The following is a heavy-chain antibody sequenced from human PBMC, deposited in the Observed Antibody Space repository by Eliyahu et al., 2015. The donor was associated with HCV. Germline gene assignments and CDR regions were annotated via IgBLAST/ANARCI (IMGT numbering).Heavy chain of an antibody. D-gene: IGHD3-9*01. CDR1: GGSISSSNW. J-gene: IGHJ6*02. CDR3: AREEGKYYDILTGYYRDYYGMDV. CDR2: IYHSGST. Sequence: LLVAAPGLVKPSGTLSLTCAVSGGSISSSNWWSWVRQPPGKGLEWIGEIYHSGSTNYNPSLKSRVTISVDKSKNQFSLKLSSVTAADTAVYYCAREEGKYYDILTGYYRDYYGMDVWGQGTTVTVSS. V-gene: IGHV4-4*02.